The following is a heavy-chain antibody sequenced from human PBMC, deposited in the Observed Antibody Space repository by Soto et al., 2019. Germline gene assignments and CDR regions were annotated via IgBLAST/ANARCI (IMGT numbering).Heavy chain of an antibody. Sequence: QVQLQESGPGLVKPSGTLSLTCAVSGGSISSSNWWSWVRQPPGKGLEWIGEIYHSGSTNYNPTLRSRVTILENKSKNQFSLKLTTVAAEDTAVYCCARVELGALYFDYWGQGTLVTVSS. V-gene: IGHV4-4*01. CDR1: GGSISSSNW. CDR3: ARVELGALYFDY. J-gene: IGHJ4*02. D-gene: IGHD1-26*01. CDR2: IYHSGST.